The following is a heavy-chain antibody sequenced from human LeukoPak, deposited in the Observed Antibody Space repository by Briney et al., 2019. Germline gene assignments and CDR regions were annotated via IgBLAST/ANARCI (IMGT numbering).Heavy chain of an antibody. CDR1: GDSISSSSYY. CDR3: ARSSSGWYSGDY. D-gene: IGHD6-19*01. CDR2: IYYSGGT. J-gene: IGHJ4*02. Sequence: PAETLSLTCTVPGDSISSSSYYWGWIRQPPGKGLEWIGSIYYSGGTYYNPSLKSRVTISVDTSKKQFSLKLSSVTAADTAVYYCARSSSGWYSGDYWGQGTLVTVSS. V-gene: IGHV4-39*01.